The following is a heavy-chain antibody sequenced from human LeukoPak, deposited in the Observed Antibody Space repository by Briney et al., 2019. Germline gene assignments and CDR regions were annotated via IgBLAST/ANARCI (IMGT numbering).Heavy chain of an antibody. D-gene: IGHD5-24*01. V-gene: IGHV3-23*01. CDR1: GFSFSSYA. CDR3: AKSGYNRFDY. J-gene: IGHJ4*02. CDR2: FSGSGGST. Sequence: HPGGSLRLSCAASGFSFSSYAMSWVRQAPGKGLEWFSSFSGSGGSTYYADSVKGRFTISRDNSKNTLYLQMISLRAEDTAVYYCAKSGYNRFDYWGQGTLVTVSS.